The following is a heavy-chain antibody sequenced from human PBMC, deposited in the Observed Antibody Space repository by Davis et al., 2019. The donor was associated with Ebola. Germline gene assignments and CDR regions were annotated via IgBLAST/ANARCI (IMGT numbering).Heavy chain of an antibody. D-gene: IGHD5-24*01. CDR1: GYSFTTYW. CDR2: IYPGDSDT. CDR3: ALRGGGYNYLYYFDY. V-gene: IGHV5-51*01. Sequence: GESLKISCEVSGYSFTTYWIGWVRQMPGKGLEWMGIIYPGDSDTRYSPSFQGQVTMSADKSISTAYLQWSSLEASDTAMYYCALRGGGYNYLYYFDYWGQGTLVTVSS. J-gene: IGHJ4*02.